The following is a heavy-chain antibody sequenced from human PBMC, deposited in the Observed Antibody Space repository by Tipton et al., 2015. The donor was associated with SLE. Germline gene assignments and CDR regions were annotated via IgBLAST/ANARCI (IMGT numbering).Heavy chain of an antibody. Sequence: TLSLTCAVYGGSFSGHYWSWIRQPPGKGLEWIGEINHSGSTNYNPSLKSRVTISVDTSKNQFSLKLSSVTAADTAVYYCARGPWKGGMVRGVTRFDPWGQGTLVTVSS. CDR2: INHSGST. V-gene: IGHV4-34*01. D-gene: IGHD3-10*01. CDR3: ARGPWKGGMVRGVTRFDP. CDR1: GGSFSGHY. J-gene: IGHJ5*02.